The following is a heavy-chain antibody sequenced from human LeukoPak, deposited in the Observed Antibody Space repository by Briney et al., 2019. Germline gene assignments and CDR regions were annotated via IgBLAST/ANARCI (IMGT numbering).Heavy chain of an antibody. CDR2: INTDTGNP. CDR3: ARVGGYCSDGNCYPKY. J-gene: IGHJ4*02. D-gene: IGHD2-15*01. CDR1: GYPFTSYA. V-gene: IGHV7-4-1*02. Sequence: ASVKVSCKASGYPFTSYAMTWVRQAPGQGLEWMGWINTDTGNPTYAQGFTGRFVFSLDSSVTTAYLQISYLKPEDTAVYYCARVGGYCSDGNCYPKYWGQGTLVTVSS.